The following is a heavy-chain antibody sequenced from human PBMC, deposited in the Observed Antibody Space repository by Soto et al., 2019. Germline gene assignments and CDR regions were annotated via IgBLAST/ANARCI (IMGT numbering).Heavy chain of an antibody. J-gene: IGHJ4*02. Sequence: EVQLVESGGGLVQPGGSLRLSCAASGFSITNTWMHWVRQAPGKGLEWVGRVKSKADGGTADYAAPVKGRFTVSRDDSKNTQYLQMNRLKMEDTAVYYCNSCPDFWGGHTPLWGQGTRVTVSS. CDR1: GFSITNTW. V-gene: IGHV3-15*07. D-gene: IGHD3-3*01. CDR3: NSCPDFWGGHTPL. CDR2: VKSKADGGTA.